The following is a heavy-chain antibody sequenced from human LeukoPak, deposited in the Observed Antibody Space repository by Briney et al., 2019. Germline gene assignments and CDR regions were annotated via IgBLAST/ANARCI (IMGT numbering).Heavy chain of an antibody. D-gene: IGHD3-9*01. CDR3: ARGRHVYFDWTSNWFDP. CDR2: INHSGST. Sequence: SETLSLTCAVYGGSFSGYYWSWIRQPPGKGLEWIGEINHSGSTNYNPSLKSRVTISVDTSKNQFSLKLSSVTAADTAVYYCARGRHVYFDWTSNWFDPWGQGTLVTVSS. J-gene: IGHJ5*02. CDR1: GGSFSGYY. V-gene: IGHV4-34*01.